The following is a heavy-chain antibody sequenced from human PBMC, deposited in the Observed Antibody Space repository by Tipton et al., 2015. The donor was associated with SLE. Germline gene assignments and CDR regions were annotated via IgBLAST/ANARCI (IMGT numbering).Heavy chain of an antibody. CDR3: ASDSSSDEGYDY. V-gene: IGHV1-69*05. CDR2: IIPILGTA. CDR1: GGTFSTYG. Sequence: QSGAEVKKPGSSVKVSCKASGGTFSTYGLTWVRQAPGQGLEWMGGIIPILGTAGYARNFQGRVTITTDESTTTAYMELSSLRSEDTAVYYCASDSSSDEGYDYWGQGTLVTVSS. J-gene: IGHJ4*02. D-gene: IGHD6-6*01.